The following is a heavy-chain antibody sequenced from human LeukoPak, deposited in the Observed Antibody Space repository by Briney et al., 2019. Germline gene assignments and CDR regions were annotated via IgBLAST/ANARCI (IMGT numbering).Heavy chain of an antibody. CDR1: GYTFTSYD. D-gene: IGHD3-3*01. CDR3: ARGFTANDFWSGYLYHYYYGMDV. V-gene: IGHV1-8*01. CDR2: MNPNSGNT. Sequence: ASVKVSCKASGYTFTSYDINWVRQATGQGLEWMGWMNPNSGNTGYAQKFQGRVTMTRNTSISTAYMELSSLRSEDTAVYYCARGFTANDFWSGYLYHYYYGMDVWGQGTTVTVSS. J-gene: IGHJ6*02.